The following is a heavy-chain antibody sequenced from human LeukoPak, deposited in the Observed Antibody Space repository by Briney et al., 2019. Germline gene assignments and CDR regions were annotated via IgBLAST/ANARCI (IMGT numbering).Heavy chain of an antibody. CDR2: ISSSSSTI. CDR3: ANTAGYKVY. V-gene: IGHV3-48*01. D-gene: IGHD1-14*01. J-gene: IGHJ4*02. Sequence: SGGSLRLSCAASGFTFSSYGMSWVRQAPGKGLEWVSYISSSSSTIYYADSVKGRFTISRDNAKNSLYLQMNSLRAEDTAVYYCANTAGYKVYWGQGTLVTVSS. CDR1: GFTFSSYG.